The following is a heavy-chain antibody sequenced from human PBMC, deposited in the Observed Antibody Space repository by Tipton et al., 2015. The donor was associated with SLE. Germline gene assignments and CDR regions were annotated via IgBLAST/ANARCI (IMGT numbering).Heavy chain of an antibody. CDR1: GGSISSSSYY. D-gene: IGHD3-16*01. V-gene: IGHV4-39*02. CDR3: ARDPRLNWDYGTYYDY. J-gene: IGHJ4*02. Sequence: TLSLTCTVSGGSISSSSYYWGWIRQPPGKGLEWIGSIFYSGSSYYNPSLKSRVTIYVDTSKNQFSLKLSSVTAADTAVYYCARDPRLNWDYGTYYDYWGQGALVTVSS. CDR2: IFYSGSS.